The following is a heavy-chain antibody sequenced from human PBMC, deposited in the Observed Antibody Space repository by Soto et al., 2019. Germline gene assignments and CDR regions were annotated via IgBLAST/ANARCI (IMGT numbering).Heavy chain of an antibody. Sequence: SETLSLTCTVSGGSISSSSYYWGWIRQPPGKGLEWIGSIYYSGSTYYNPSLKSRVTISVDTSKNQFSLKLSSVTAADTAVYYCARPQTTEAQDYYGMDVWGQGTTVTVSS. V-gene: IGHV4-39*01. J-gene: IGHJ6*02. CDR3: ARPQTTEAQDYYGMDV. CDR2: IYYSGST. D-gene: IGHD1-1*01. CDR1: GGSISSSSYY.